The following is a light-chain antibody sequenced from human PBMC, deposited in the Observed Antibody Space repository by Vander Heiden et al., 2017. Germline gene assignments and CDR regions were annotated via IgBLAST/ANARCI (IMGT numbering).Light chain of an antibody. CDR3: AAWDDSLSGWV. CDR2: HVN. CDR1: DSNIGSDT. V-gene: IGLV1-44*01. J-gene: IGLJ3*02. Sequence: QSVLTQSPSAPGTPGQTVTISCSGSDSNIGSDTVTWYQQRPGTAPKLLIYHVNQRPSGVPDRFSASKSGTSASLGISGLKSEDEADYYCAAWDDSLSGWVFGGGTKLTV.